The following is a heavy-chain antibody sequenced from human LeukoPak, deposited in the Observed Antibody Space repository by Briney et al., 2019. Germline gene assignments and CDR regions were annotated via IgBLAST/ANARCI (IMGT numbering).Heavy chain of an antibody. J-gene: IGHJ4*02. D-gene: IGHD5-24*01. V-gene: IGHV4-59*01. Sequence: PSETLSLTCTVSGGSISRFYWSWLRQPPGKGLEWIGYIHYSGSTKYNPSLKSRVTISVDTSNNHFSLKLSSVTAADTAVYFCARVHPDGYSAYWGQGILVTVSS. CDR3: ARVHPDGYSAY. CDR2: IHYSGST. CDR1: GGSISRFY.